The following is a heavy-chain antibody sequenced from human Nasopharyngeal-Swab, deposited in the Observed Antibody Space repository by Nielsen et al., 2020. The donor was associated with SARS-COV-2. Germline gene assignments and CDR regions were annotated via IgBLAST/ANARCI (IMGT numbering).Heavy chain of an antibody. V-gene: IGHV4-34*01. CDR1: GGSFSGYY. D-gene: IGHD1-20*01. J-gene: IGHJ4*02. CDR2: INHSGST. CDR3: ARGYNWTRGFVSRGFDY. Sequence: GSLRLSCAVYGGSFSGYYWSWIRQPPGKGLEWIGEINHSGSTNYNPSLKSRVTISVGTSKNQFSLKLSSVTAADTAVYYCARGYNWTRGFVSRGFDYWGQGTLVTVSS.